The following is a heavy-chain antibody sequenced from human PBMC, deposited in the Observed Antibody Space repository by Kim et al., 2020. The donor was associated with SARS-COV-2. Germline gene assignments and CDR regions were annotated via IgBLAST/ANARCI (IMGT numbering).Heavy chain of an antibody. CDR3: ARIFRLNSGSYSPFTFDY. J-gene: IGHJ4*02. CDR1: GFSLSTSGMC. CDR2: IDWDDDK. D-gene: IGHD1-26*01. V-gene: IGHV2-70*11. Sequence: SGPTLVNPTQTLTLTCTFSGFSLSTSGMCVSWIRQPPGKALEWLARIDWDDDKYYSTSLKTRLTISKDTSKNQVVLTMTNMDPLDTATYYCARIFRLNSGSYSPFTFDYWGQGTLVTVSS.